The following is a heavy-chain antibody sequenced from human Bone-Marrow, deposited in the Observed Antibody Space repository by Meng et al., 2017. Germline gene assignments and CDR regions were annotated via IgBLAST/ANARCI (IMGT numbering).Heavy chain of an antibody. CDR1: GFTFNTNA. Sequence: GESLKISCAASGFTFNTNAMSWVRQAPGKGLEWVAVISYDGSNKYYADSVKGRFTISRDNSKNTLYLQMNSLRAEDTAVYYCARDSYDYVWGSYRYNYFDYWGQGTLVTVSS. CDR3: ARDSYDYVWGSYRYNYFDY. V-gene: IGHV3-30*04. D-gene: IGHD3-16*02. CDR2: ISYDGSNK. J-gene: IGHJ4*02.